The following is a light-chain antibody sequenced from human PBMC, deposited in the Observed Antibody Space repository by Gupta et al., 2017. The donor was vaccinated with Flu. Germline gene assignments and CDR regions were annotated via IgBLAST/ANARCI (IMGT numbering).Light chain of an antibody. Sequence: EIVLTQSPGTLPLSPGERATLSCRASQSVSSSYLAWYQQKPGQAPRLLIYGASSRATGIPDRFSGSGSGTXFTLTIXRLEPEDFAVYYCQQDGSSPKTFGXGTKVEIK. CDR2: GAS. V-gene: IGKV3-20*01. CDR3: QQDGSSPKT. J-gene: IGKJ1*01. CDR1: QSVSSSY.